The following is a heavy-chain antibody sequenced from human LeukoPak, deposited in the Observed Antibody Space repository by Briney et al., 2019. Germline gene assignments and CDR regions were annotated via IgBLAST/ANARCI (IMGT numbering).Heavy chain of an antibody. D-gene: IGHD6-19*01. J-gene: IGHJ4*02. CDR2: IEQDGSEK. V-gene: IGHV3-7*01. CDR1: GFTFSSYW. Sequence: GGSLRLSCAASGFTFSSYWMSWVRQAPGKGLEWVANIEQDGSEKYYVDSVKGRFTISRDNAKNSLYLQMNSLRAEDTAVYYCARPGIAVAGPIDYWGQGTLVTVSS. CDR3: ARPGIAVAGPIDY.